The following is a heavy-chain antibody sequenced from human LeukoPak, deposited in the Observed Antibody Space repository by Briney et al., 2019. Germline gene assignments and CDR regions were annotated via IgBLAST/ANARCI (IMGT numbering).Heavy chain of an antibody. V-gene: IGHV3-30*04. J-gene: IGHJ3*01. D-gene: IGHD3-10*01. CDR1: GFRFNNYA. CDR2: VSHDGTKS. Sequence: PGGSLRLSCTASGFRFNNYAVHWVRQAPGRGLEWVAIVSHDGTKSHYAASVQGRFIISRDPSHNTLYLQMNSLRSDDTALYYCARVRLGSVRGAFDVWGQGTLVTVSS. CDR3: ARVRLGSVRGAFDV.